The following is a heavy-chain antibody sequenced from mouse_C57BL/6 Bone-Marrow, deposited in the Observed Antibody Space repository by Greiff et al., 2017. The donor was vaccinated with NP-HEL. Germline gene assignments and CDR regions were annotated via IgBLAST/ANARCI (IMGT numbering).Heavy chain of an antibody. V-gene: IGHV5-4*01. CDR3: ARDPSFDY. Sequence: EVNVVESGGGLVKPGGSLKLSCAASGFTFSSYAMSWVRQTPEKRLEWVATISDGGSYTYYPDNVKGRFTISRDNAKNNLYLQMSHLKSEDTAMYYCARDPSFDYWGQGTTLTVSS. CDR2: ISDGGSYT. CDR1: GFTFSSYA. J-gene: IGHJ2*01.